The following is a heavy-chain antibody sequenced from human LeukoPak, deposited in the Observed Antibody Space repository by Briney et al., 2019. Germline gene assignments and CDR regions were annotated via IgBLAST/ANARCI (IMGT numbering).Heavy chain of an antibody. D-gene: IGHD2-2*02. CDR1: GGTFSSYA. CDR3: ATCARNFYCYRFDY. V-gene: IGHV1-69*13. Sequence: ASVKVSCKASGGTFSSYAISWVRQAPGQGLEWMGGIIPIFGTANYAQKFQGRVTITADESTSTAYMELSSQRSEDTAMYYCATCARNFYCYRFDYWGQGTLVTVPS. J-gene: IGHJ4*02. CDR2: IIPIFGTA.